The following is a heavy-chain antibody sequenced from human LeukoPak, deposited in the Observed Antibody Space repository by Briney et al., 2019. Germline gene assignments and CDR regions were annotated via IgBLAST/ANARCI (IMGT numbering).Heavy chain of an antibody. J-gene: IGHJ4*02. V-gene: IGHV1-2*02. CDR1: GYTFTGQT. D-gene: IGHD6-19*01. Sequence: ASVKVSCKASGYTFTGQTMHWVRQAPGQGLEWMGWINPNSGGTNYAQKFQGRVTMTRDTSISTAYMELSRLRSDDTAVYYCARDGLSSGWHGYFDYWGQGTLVTVSS. CDR2: INPNSGGT. CDR3: ARDGLSSGWHGYFDY.